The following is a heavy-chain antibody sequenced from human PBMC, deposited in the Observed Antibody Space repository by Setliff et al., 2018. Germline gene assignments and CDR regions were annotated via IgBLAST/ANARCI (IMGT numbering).Heavy chain of an antibody. CDR2: ISTY. CDR3: AREGVDTRSSTDYRYYMDV. D-gene: IGHD5-18*01. Sequence: ASVKVSCKASGATFSSYGINWVRQAPGRGLEWMGWISTYAQNFQGRVTMTTDASTSTAYMELSSLRTEDTAVYYCAREGVDTRSSTDYRYYMDVWGKGTTVTVSS. J-gene: IGHJ6*03. V-gene: IGHV1-18*01. CDR1: GATFSSYG.